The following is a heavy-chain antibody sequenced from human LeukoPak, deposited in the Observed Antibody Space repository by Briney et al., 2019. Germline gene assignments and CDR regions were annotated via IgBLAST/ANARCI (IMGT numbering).Heavy chain of an antibody. Sequence: GESLRLSCADSGSTFSSYWMSWVRQAPGKGLEWVANIKQDGSEKYYVDSVKGRFTISRDNAKNSLYLQMNSLRAEDTAVYYCARHPTVTRYYFDYWGQGTLVTVSS. CDR2: IKQDGSEK. CDR3: ARHPTVTRYYFDY. V-gene: IGHV3-7*01. CDR1: GSTFSSYW. J-gene: IGHJ4*02. D-gene: IGHD4-17*01.